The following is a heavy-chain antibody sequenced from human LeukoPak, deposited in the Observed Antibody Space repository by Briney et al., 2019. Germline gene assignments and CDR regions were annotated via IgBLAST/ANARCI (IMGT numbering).Heavy chain of an antibody. D-gene: IGHD2-21*01. V-gene: IGHV3-30*18. CDR2: ISYDGSNK. J-gene: IGHJ4*02. CDR3: AKAAVVATFGLIDY. Sequence: GGSLRLSCAASGFTFSSYGMHWVRQAPGKGLEWVAVISYDGSNKYYADSVKGRFTNSRDNSKNTLYLQMNSLRAEDTAVYYCAKAAVVATFGLIDYWGQGTLVTVSS. CDR1: GFTFSSYG.